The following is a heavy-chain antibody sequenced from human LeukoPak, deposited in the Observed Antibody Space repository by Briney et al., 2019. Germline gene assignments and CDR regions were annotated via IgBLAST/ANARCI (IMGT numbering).Heavy chain of an antibody. CDR1: GYTFGTSS. V-gene: IGHV1-18*01. CDR2: ISPNNGNT. Sequence: EASVKVSCKAFGYTFGTSSITWVRQAPGQRLEWMGWISPNNGNTHYAQRVQGRVTLTTDTSTSTAYLALRSLRSDDTAIYYCTRVRDSNNWWGPFDVWGQGTTVTVS. CDR3: TRVRDSNNWWGPFDV. D-gene: IGHD6-13*01. J-gene: IGHJ3*01.